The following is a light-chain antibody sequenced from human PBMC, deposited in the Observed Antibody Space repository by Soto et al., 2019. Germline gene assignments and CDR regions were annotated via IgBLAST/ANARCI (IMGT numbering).Light chain of an antibody. J-gene: IGLJ3*02. CDR2: GHN. V-gene: IGLV1-40*01. CDR1: YSNIGAGYE. CDR3: QSFDSSVSGSGV. Sequence: QSVLTQPPSVSGAPGQRVTISCTGSYSNIGAGYEVHWYQQVPGTAPKLLVSGHNNRPSGVPDRFFGSKSGTSASLTIIGLQAEDEADYYCQSFDSSVSGSGVFGGETKVTVL.